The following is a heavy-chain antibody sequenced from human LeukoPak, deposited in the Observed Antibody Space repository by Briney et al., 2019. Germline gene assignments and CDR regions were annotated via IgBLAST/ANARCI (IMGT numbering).Heavy chain of an antibody. D-gene: IGHD6-19*01. V-gene: IGHV1-18*01. Sequence: ASVKVSCKASGYTFTSYGISWVRQAPGQGLEWMGWISAYNGNTNYAQKLQGRVTMTTDTSTSTAYMELRSLRSDDTAVYYCARSIAVAGRPARIDYWGQGTLVTVSS. CDR1: GYTFTSYG. CDR3: ARSIAVAGRPARIDY. CDR2: ISAYNGNT. J-gene: IGHJ4*02.